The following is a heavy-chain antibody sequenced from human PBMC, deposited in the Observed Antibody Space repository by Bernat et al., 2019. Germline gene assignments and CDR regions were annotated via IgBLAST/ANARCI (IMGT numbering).Heavy chain of an antibody. V-gene: IGHV3-66*01. CDR1: GFTVSSNY. Sequence: EVQLVESGGGLVQPGGSLRLSCAASGFTVSSNYMSWVRQAPGKGLEWVLVIYSGGSTYYADSVKGRFTISRDNSKNTLYLQMNSLRAEDTAVYYCARDRTYYYDSSGYYYDYWGQGTLVTVSS. D-gene: IGHD3-22*01. J-gene: IGHJ4*02. CDR3: ARDRTYYYDSSGYYYDY. CDR2: IYSGGST.